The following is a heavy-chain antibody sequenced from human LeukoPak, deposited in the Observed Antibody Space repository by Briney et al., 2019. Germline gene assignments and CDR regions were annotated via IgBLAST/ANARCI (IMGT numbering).Heavy chain of an antibody. CDR2: INEDASEI. D-gene: IGHD3-10*02. Sequence: GGSLRLSCAASGFTFSRSWMTWVRQAPGKGLEWVASINEDASEIHYVDSVKGRFTISRDNAKDSLYLQMNSLTAEDTAVYYCAELGITMIGGVWGKGTTVTISS. CDR3: AELGITMIGGV. CDR1: GFTFSRSW. J-gene: IGHJ6*04. V-gene: IGHV3-7*01.